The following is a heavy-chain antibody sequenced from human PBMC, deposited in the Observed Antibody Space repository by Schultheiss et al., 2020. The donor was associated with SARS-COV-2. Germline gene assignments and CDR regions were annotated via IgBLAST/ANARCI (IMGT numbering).Heavy chain of an antibody. D-gene: IGHD2-8*01. CDR1: GGSISSYY. CDR3: GRFREGCTTTKCYGTIDY. Sequence: SETLSLTYTVSGGSISSYYWSWIRQPPGKGLEWIGYIHYRGSTDYDPSLKSRVTISLDTSKNQFSLKLSSVTAADTAVYYCGRFREGCTTTKCYGTIDYWGQGTLVTVSS. CDR2: IHYRGST. V-gene: IGHV4-59*08. J-gene: IGHJ4*02.